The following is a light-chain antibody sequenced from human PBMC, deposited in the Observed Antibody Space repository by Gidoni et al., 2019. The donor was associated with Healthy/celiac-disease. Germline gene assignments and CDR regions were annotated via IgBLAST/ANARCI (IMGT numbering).Light chain of an antibody. J-gene: IGLJ7*01. CDR2: EDN. CDR1: SCSVASNY. CDR3: QSYDSSNHAV. Sequence: NFMLTQPHSVSASPGKTVTISCTGSSCSVASNYVQLCQQRTCRAPTTVIYEDNQRPSAVPDRFSGSIDSSSNSASLTISGLKTEDEADYYCQSYDSSNHAVFGGGTQLTVL. V-gene: IGLV6-57*02.